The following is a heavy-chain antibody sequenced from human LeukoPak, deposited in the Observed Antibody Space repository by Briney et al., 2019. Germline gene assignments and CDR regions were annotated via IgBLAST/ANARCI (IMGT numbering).Heavy chain of an antibody. D-gene: IGHD6-6*01. J-gene: IGHJ6*02. CDR3: ATKGSSSDYYGIDV. Sequence: ASVKVSCKTSGYTFTSYGITWVRQAPGQGLEWMAYISPNNGKTNYARNLQGRVTMTTDASTRTAYLELRSLISDDTAVYYCATKGSSSDYYGIDVWGQGTSVTVSS. V-gene: IGHV1-18*01. CDR2: ISPNNGKT. CDR1: GYTFTSYG.